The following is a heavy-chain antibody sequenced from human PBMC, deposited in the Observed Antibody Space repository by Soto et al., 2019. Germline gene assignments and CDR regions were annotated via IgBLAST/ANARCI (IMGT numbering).Heavy chain of an antibody. CDR1: GFTFSSYA. J-gene: IGHJ6*02. D-gene: IGHD2-2*02. Sequence: GGSLRLSCAASGFTFSSYAMSWVRQAPGKGLEWVSAISGSGGSTYYADSVKGRFTISRDNSKNTLYLQMNSLRAEDTAVYYCAKGSQLLYGFGMDVWGQGTTVTVSS. V-gene: IGHV3-23*01. CDR2: ISGSGGST. CDR3: AKGSQLLYGFGMDV.